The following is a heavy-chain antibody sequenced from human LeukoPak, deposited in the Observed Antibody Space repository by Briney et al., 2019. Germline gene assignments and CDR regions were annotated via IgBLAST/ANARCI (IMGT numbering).Heavy chain of an antibody. J-gene: IGHJ4*02. CDR1: GYTFTSYD. D-gene: IGHD2-15*01. CDR2: MNPNSGNT. CDR3: ARGRWDIVVVVAATPHYYFDY. V-gene: IGHV1-8*01. Sequence: ASVKVSCKASGYTFTSYDINWVRQATGQGFEWMGWMNPNSGNTGYAQKFQDRVTMTRNTSISTAYMELSSLRSEDTAVYYCARGRWDIVVVVAATPHYYFDYWGQGTLVTVSS.